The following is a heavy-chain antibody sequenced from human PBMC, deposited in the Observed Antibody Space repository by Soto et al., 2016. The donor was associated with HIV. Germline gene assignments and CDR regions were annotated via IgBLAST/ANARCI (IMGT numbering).Heavy chain of an antibody. D-gene: IGHD2-2*01. Sequence: QVQLQESGPGLVKPSQTLSLTCTVSGGSISSGSYYWSWIRQPAGKGLEWIGRIYTSGSTNYNPSLKSRVTISVDTSKNQFSLKLSSVTAADTAVYYCARDIVVVPAAMPASYFDYWGQGTLVTVSS. CDR2: IYTSGST. CDR3: ARDIVVVPAAMPASYFDY. CDR1: GGSISSGSYY. V-gene: IGHV4-61*02. J-gene: IGHJ4*02.